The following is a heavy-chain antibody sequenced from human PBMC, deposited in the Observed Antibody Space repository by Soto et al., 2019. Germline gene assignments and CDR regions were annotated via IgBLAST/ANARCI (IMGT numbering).Heavy chain of an antibody. J-gene: IGHJ5*02. Sequence: GESLKISCKGSGYSFTSYWINWVRQMPGKGLEWMGRIDPSDSYTNYSPSFQGHVTFSADKSISTAYLQWSSLKASDTAMYYCARPHCSSTTCYFWFDPWGQGTLVTVSS. CDR3: ARPHCSSTTCYFWFDP. V-gene: IGHV5-10-1*01. CDR2: IDPSDSYT. CDR1: GYSFTSYW. D-gene: IGHD2-2*01.